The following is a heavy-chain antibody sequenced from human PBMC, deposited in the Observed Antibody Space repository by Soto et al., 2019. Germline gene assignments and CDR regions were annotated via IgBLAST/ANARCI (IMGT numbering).Heavy chain of an antibody. Sequence: EVQLVESGGGLVQPGRSLRLSCAASGFTFDDYAMHWVRQAPGKGLEWVSGIRWNSGSIGYADSVKGRFTISRDNAKNSLYLQMNSLRAEDTALYYCAKDRRIAVAGGHFDYWGQGTLVTVSS. J-gene: IGHJ4*02. CDR2: IRWNSGSI. CDR1: GFTFDDYA. CDR3: AKDRRIAVAGGHFDY. V-gene: IGHV3-9*01. D-gene: IGHD6-19*01.